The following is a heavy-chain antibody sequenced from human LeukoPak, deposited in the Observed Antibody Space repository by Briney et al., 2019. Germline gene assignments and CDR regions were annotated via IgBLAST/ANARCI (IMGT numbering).Heavy chain of an antibody. CDR1: GYMFRNYG. Sequence: ASVKVSCKTSGYMFRNYGITWVRQAPGQGLEWMGWISTFNGHTKYTQSLRDRVTMTTDTSTHTIYMELRSLRSDETAVYYCAKGRVIYYDTTGYRPDDSFDVWGHGTMVTVSS. J-gene: IGHJ3*01. V-gene: IGHV1-18*01. D-gene: IGHD3-22*01. CDR3: AKGRVIYYDTTGYRPDDSFDV. CDR2: ISTFNGHT.